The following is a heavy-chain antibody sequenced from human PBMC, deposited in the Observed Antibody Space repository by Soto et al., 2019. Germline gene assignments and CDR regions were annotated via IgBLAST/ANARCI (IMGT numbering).Heavy chain of an antibody. CDR2: IKSKTDGGTT. CDR1: GFIFSSYD. Sequence: PGGSLRLSCAASGFIFSSYDVHWVRQAPGKGLEWVGRIKSKTDGGTTDFAAPVKGRFAISRDDSRDVVYMEMYSLKTDDTAVYFCTTDSLFTGQLVRMDNWGHGTLVTVSS. D-gene: IGHD3-9*01. CDR3: TTDSLFTGQLVRMDN. V-gene: IGHV3-15*07. J-gene: IGHJ4*01.